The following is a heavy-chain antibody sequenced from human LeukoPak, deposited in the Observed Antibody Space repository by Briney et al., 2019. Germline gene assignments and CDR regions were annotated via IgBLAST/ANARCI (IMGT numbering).Heavy chain of an antibody. V-gene: IGHV1-69*05. D-gene: IGHD2-21*02. J-gene: IGHJ4*02. Sequence: ASVKVSCKASGGTFSSYAISWVRQAPGQGLEWMGRIIPIFGTANYAQKFQGRVTITTDESTSTAYMELSRLRSDDTAVYYCARGVVVTLVDYWGQGTLVTVSS. CDR1: GGTFSSYA. CDR2: IIPIFGTA. CDR3: ARGVVVTLVDY.